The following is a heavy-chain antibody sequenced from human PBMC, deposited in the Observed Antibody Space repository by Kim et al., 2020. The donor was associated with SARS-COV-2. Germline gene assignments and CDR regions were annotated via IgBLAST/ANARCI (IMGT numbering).Heavy chain of an antibody. J-gene: IGHJ4*02. D-gene: IGHD3-22*01. CDR2: ISGSGGST. Sequence: GGSLRLSCAASGFTFSSYAMSWVRQAPGKGLEWVSAISGSGGSTYYADSVKGRFTISRDNSKNTLYLQMNSLRAEDTAVYYCAKQGGNYYDSSGYDYWGQGTLVTVSS. CDR3: AKQGGNYYDSSGYDY. CDR1: GFTFSSYA. V-gene: IGHV3-23*01.